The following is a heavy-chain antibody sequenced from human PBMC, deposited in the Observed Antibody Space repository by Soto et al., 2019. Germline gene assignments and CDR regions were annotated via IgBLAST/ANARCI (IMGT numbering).Heavy chain of an antibody. Sequence: SDTLSLTFAVYGGSFSGHSWTWIRQSPGKGLEWILYINHSGRVNYSPSLKSRVTISLDTSKNQFSLTLSAVTAADTAMYYCSTRAYDTNGYYRFDXWGQGTLVTVSX. V-gene: IGHV4-34*01. CDR3: STRAYDTNGYYRFDX. CDR1: GGSFSGHS. J-gene: IGHJ5*01. D-gene: IGHD3-22*01. CDR2: INHSGRV.